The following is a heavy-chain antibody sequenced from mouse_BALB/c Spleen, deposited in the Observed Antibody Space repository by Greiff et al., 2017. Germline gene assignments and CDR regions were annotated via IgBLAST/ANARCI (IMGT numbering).Heavy chain of an antibody. V-gene: IGHV1-5*01. D-gene: IGHD2-1*01. CDR3: TRGMRGNYGDFDY. Sequence: EVQLQQSGTVLARPGASVKMSCKASGYSFTSYWMHWVKQRPGQGLEWIGAIYPGNSDTSYNQKFKGKAKLTAVTSASTAYMELSSLTNEDSAVYYCTRGMRGNYGDFDYWGQGTTLTVSS. CDR1: GYSFTSYW. J-gene: IGHJ2*01. CDR2: IYPGNSDT.